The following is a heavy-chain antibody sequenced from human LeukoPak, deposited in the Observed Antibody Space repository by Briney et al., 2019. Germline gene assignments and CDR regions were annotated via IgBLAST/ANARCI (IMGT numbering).Heavy chain of an antibody. CDR3: ARQGGDWYAFDY. V-gene: IGHV3-23*01. D-gene: IGHD6-19*01. CDR1: GFTFSNYA. J-gene: IGHJ4*02. CDR2: ISGSGAVT. Sequence: PGGSLRLSCAASGFTFSNYAMDWVRQAPGKGLEWVSAISGSGAVTYYADSVKGRFTFSRDNSKNTLYLQMTGLRAEDTAVYFCARQGGDWYAFDYWGQGTLVTVSS.